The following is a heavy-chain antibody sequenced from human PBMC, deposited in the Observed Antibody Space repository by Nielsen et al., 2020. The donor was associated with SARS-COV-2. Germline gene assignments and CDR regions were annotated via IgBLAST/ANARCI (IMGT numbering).Heavy chain of an antibody. CDR2: INAGNGNT. V-gene: IGHV1-3*01. D-gene: IGHD6-25*01. CDR3: ARGVAATADYGMDV. Sequence: ASVKVSCKASGYTFTSYAMNWVRQAPGQRLEWMGWINAGNGNTKYSQKFQGRVTITRDTSASTAYMELSSLRSEDTAVYYCARGVAATADYGMDVWGQGTTVTVSS. CDR1: GYTFTSYA. J-gene: IGHJ6*02.